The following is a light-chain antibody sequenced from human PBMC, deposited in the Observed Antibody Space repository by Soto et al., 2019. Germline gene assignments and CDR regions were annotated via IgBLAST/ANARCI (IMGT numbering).Light chain of an antibody. CDR3: QQYNRWPFT. J-gene: IGKJ3*01. CDR1: QSVSDN. CDR2: GAS. V-gene: IGKV3-15*01. Sequence: ETVMTQSPATLSVSPGERATLSCRASQSVSDNLAWYQQKPGQAPRLLIYGASTRATGIPDRFSGSGSGTEFTLTISSLQSGDFAVYYCQQYNRWPFTFGPGTKVDIK.